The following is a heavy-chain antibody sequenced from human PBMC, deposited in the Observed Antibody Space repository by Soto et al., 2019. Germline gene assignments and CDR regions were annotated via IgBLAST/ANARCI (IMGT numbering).Heavy chain of an antibody. CDR3: AKDQASSPFSGYDYNGMDV. V-gene: IGHV3-30*18. Sequence: GGSLRLSCAASGFTFSSYGMHWVRQAPGKGLEWVAVISYDGSNKYYADSVKGRFTISRDNSKNTLYLQMNSLRAEDTAVYYCAKDQASSPFSGYDYNGMDVWGQGTTVTVSS. CDR2: ISYDGSNK. J-gene: IGHJ6*02. D-gene: IGHD1-26*01. CDR1: GFTFSSYG.